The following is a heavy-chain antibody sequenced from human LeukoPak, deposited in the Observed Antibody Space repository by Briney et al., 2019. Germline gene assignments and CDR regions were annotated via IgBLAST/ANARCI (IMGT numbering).Heavy chain of an antibody. D-gene: IGHD4-17*01. Sequence: VASVKVSCKASGHTFTSYDINWVRQATGQGLEWMGWMNPNSGNTGYAQKFQGRVTMTRNTSISTAYMELSSLRSEDTAVYYCARGQGFYGDLKFQHWGQGTLVTVSS. CDR2: MNPNSGNT. J-gene: IGHJ1*01. CDR3: ARGQGFYGDLKFQH. CDR1: GHTFTSYD. V-gene: IGHV1-8*01.